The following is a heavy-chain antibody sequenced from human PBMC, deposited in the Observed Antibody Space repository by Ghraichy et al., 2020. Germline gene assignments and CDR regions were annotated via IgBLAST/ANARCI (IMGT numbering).Heavy chain of an antibody. D-gene: IGHD2-2*02. CDR3: ARDRDCSSTSCYNAFDI. V-gene: IGHV3-30-3*01. Sequence: GESLNISCAASGFTFSTYAIHWVRQAPGKGLEWVAVISYDGSNKYYADSVKGRFTISRDNSKNTLYLQMNSLRAEDTAVYYCARDRDCSSTSCYNAFDIWGQGTMVTVSS. CDR1: GFTFSTYA. J-gene: IGHJ3*02. CDR2: ISYDGSNK.